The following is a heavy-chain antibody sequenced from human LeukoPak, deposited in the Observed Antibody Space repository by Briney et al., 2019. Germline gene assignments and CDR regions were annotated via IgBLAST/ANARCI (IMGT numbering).Heavy chain of an antibody. D-gene: IGHD2-2*01. V-gene: IGHV3-7*04. CDR1: GLTFSTYW. CDR2: IKQDGSGE. Sequence: GGSLRLSCAASGLTFSTYWMSWVRQAPGKGLEWVANIKQDGSGEYYVDSVKGRFTISRDNAKNSLYLQMISLRAEDTAVYYCARGRYCGSASCPFFDYSGQGTLVTVSS. J-gene: IGHJ4*02. CDR3: ARGRYCGSASCPFFDY.